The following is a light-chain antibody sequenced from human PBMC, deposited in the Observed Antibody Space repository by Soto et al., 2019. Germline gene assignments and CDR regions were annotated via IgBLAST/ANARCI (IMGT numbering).Light chain of an antibody. Sequence: IMLTQSPATLSLSPGERATLSCRASQNISSYLIWYQQKPGQAPRLLMYDVSNRATGIPARFSGSGSGTDFTLTISSLEPKDLAVYYCQQRSNWPRTFGQGTKVEIK. CDR2: DVS. CDR1: QNISSY. J-gene: IGKJ1*01. V-gene: IGKV3-11*01. CDR3: QQRSNWPRT.